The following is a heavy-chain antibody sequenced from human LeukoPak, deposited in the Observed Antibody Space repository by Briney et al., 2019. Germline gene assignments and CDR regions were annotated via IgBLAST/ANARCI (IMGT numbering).Heavy chain of an antibody. CDR2: ISSSSSTI. J-gene: IGHJ4*02. D-gene: IGHD3-22*01. CDR3: ARGTPEYYYDSSGYYYYFDY. CDR1: GFTFSSYS. V-gene: IGHV3-48*04. Sequence: GGSLRLSCAASGFTFSSYSMNWVRQAPGKGLEWVSYISSSSSTIYYADSVKGRFTISRDNAKNSLYLQMNSLRAEDTAVYYCARGTPEYYYDSSGYYYYFDYWGQGTLVTVSS.